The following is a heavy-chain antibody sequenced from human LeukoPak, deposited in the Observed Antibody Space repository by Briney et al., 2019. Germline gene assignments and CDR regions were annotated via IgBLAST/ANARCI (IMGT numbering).Heavy chain of an antibody. J-gene: IGHJ4*02. Sequence: PSETLSLTYTVSGGSISSYYWSWIRQPAGKGLEWIGRIYASGSTNYNPSLKSRVTISVDTSKNQFSLKLSSVTAADTAVYYCASIGTTVTTFDYWGQGTLVTVSS. CDR3: ASIGTTVTTFDY. CDR2: IYASGST. D-gene: IGHD4-17*01. V-gene: IGHV4-4*07. CDR1: GGSISSYY.